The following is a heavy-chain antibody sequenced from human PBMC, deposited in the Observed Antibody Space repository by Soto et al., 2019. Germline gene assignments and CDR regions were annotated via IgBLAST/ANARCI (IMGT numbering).Heavy chain of an antibody. CDR3: VRDFR. CDR1: GFPFSISW. CDR2: INGDGSST. J-gene: IGHJ4*02. Sequence: EVQLVESGGGLVQPGGSLRLSCAASGFPFSISWMSWVRQAPGKGLVWVSRINGDGSSTNYADSVKGRFTISRDNAMKTLHLQMNSLRVEDTAVYYCVRDFRWGQGTLVTVSS. V-gene: IGHV3-74*01.